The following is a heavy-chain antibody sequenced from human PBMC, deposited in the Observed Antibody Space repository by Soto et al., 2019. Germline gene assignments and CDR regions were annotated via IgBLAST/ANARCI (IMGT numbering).Heavy chain of an antibody. D-gene: IGHD4-4*01. V-gene: IGHV1-69*12. CDR2: IIPIFGTA. CDR1: GGTFSSYA. CDR3: ARDGAVTTYGAWHFGL. J-gene: IGHJ2*01. Sequence: QVQLVQSGAEVKKPGSSVKVSCKASGGTFSSYAISWVRQAPGQGLEWMGGIIPIFGTANYAQKFQARVTITADESTSPAYMELSSLRSEDTAVYYCARDGAVTTYGAWHFGLWGRGTLVTVSS.